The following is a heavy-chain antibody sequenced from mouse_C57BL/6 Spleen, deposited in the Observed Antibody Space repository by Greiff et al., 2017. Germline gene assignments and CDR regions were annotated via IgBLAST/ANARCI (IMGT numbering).Heavy chain of an antibody. J-gene: IGHJ3*01. V-gene: IGHV1-82*01. CDR2: IYPGDGDT. Sequence: QVQLQQSGPELVKPGASVKISCKASGYAFSSSWMNWVKQRPGKGLEWIGRIYPGDGDTNYNGKFKGKATLTADKSSSTAYMQLSSLTSEDSAVYFCARFDGYSFAYWGRGTLVSVSA. D-gene: IGHD2-3*01. CDR1: GYAFSSSW. CDR3: ARFDGYSFAY.